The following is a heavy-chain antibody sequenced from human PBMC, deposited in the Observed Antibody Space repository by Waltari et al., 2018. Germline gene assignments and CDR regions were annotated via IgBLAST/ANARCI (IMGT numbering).Heavy chain of an antibody. Sequence: QVQLRESGPGLVRSSETLSLTCTVSGHSVNNDFYWAWTRQSPGGGLEWIASIYHPGSPHYNSSLNSRVSISTDMSTKQFFLTLTHLTAADTAVYYCAEEGNTTAGLFDSWGQGTLVTVSS. CDR1: GHSVNNDFY. CDR3: AEEGNTTAGLFDS. J-gene: IGHJ4*02. D-gene: IGHD6-25*01. V-gene: IGHV4-38-2*02. CDR2: IYHPGSP.